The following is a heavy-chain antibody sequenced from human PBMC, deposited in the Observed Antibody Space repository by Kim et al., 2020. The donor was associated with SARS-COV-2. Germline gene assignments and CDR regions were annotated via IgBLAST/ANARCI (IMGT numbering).Heavy chain of an antibody. V-gene: IGHV4-34*01. CDR2: VNHSEST. CDR1: GGSFSGYY. J-gene: IGHJ5*02. CDR3: ARGWVVRGVIIWRGGWFDP. D-gene: IGHD3-10*01. Sequence: SETLSLTCVVYGGSFSGYYWSWIRQPPGKGLEWIGEVNHSESTNYNPSLQSRVTISVDTSKNQFSLKLTSVTAADAAVYYCARGWVVRGVIIWRGGWFDPWGQGTLVTVSS.